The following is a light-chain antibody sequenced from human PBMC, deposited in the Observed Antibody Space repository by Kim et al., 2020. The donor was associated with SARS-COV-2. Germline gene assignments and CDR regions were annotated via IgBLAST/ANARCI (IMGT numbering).Light chain of an antibody. CDR1: KLGDKY. CDR3: QTWDSSSGV. J-gene: IGLJ1*01. Sequence: SVSRGQTASVTWSGDKLGDKYGFWYQKRPGRSPVLVIYQDAKRPSGIPERFSGSISGNTATLTISETQAMDEADYYCQTWDSSSGVFGTGTKVTVL. CDR2: QDA. V-gene: IGLV3-1*01.